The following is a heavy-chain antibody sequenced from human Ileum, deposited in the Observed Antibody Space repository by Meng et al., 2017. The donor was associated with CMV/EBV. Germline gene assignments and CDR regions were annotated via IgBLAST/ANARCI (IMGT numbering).Heavy chain of an antibody. J-gene: IGHJ4*02. CDR2: FYSSDTY. Sequence: QAPLTEAGPGLVKPSQTLALTCTVSCGSINNFYWSWIRQSAEKGLEWIGRFYSSDTYNYHPSLNSRVTMSLDTSKNQFSLNLRSVTAADTAIYYCARGPGASTREGFDYWGLGTLVTVSS. V-gene: IGHV4-4*07. D-gene: IGHD1-26*01. CDR1: CGSINNFY. CDR3: ARGPGASTREGFDY.